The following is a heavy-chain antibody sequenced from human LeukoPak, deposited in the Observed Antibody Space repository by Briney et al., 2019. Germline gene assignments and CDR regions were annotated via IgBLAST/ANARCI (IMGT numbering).Heavy chain of an antibody. Sequence: GGSLRLSCAASGFTFSSYSMNWVRQAPGKGLEWVSYITSSSGTIYYADSVKGRFTVARDNAKNSLYLQMNSLRAEDTAVYYCAREGDTPAAVAGSYFDYWGQGTLVTVSS. V-gene: IGHV3-48*04. J-gene: IGHJ4*02. CDR1: GFTFSSYS. CDR2: ITSSSGTI. CDR3: AREGDTPAAVAGSYFDY. D-gene: IGHD6-19*01.